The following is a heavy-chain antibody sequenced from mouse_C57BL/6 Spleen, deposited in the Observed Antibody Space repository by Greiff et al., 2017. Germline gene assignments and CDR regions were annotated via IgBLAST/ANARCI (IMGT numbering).Heavy chain of an antibody. CDR2: IYPGDGDT. CDR3: ARRYGSSYDWYFDV. V-gene: IGHV1-80*01. J-gene: IGHJ1*03. Sequence: VKLQESGAELVKPGASVKISCKASGYAFSSYWMNWVKQRPGKGLEWIGQIYPGDGDTNYNGKFKGKATLTADKSSSTAYMQLSSLTSEDSAVYFGARRYGSSYDWYFDVWGTGTTVTVSS. D-gene: IGHD1-1*01. CDR1: GYAFSSYW.